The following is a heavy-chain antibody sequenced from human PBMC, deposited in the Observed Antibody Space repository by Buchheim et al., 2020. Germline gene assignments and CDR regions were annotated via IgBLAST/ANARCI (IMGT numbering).Heavy chain of an antibody. V-gene: IGHV4-34*02. CDR3: ARGLEGLRYDAFDI. CDR2: ISHTEVT. J-gene: IGHJ3*02. CDR1: GGSFSGYF. Sequence: QVQLQQWGAGLLKSSETLSLTCAVYGGSFSGYFWSWVRQSPGKGLEWIGEISHTEVTNYSPSLKSRVSMSVDTSKNQFSLKLSSVTAADTAMYYCARGLEGLRYDAFDIWGQGT. D-gene: IGHD2-15*01.